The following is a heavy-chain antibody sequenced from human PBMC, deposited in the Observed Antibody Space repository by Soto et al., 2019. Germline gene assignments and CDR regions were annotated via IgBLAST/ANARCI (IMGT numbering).Heavy chain of an antibody. V-gene: IGHV1-18*01. CDR1: GYTFTSYG. D-gene: IGHD4-17*01. J-gene: IGHJ5*02. CDR2: ISAYNGNT. Sequence: ASVKVSCKASGYTFTSYGISWVRQAPGQGLEWMGWISAYNGNTNYAQKLQGRVTMTTDTSTSTAYMELRSLRSDDTAVYYCARVLDYGGNPFWVDPWGQGTLVTVSS. CDR3: ARVLDYGGNPFWVDP.